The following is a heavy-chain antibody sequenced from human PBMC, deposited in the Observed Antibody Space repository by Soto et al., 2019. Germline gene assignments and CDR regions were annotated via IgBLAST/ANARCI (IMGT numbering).Heavy chain of an antibody. CDR2: ISSSSSYT. CDR3: ARDRYSSSWDKFDY. V-gene: IGHV3-11*06. D-gene: IGHD6-13*01. Sequence: QVQLVESGGGLVKPGGSLRLSCAASGFTFSDYYMSWIRQAPGKGLEWVSYISSSSSYTNYADSVKGRFTISRDNAKNSLYLQMNSVRAEDTAVYYCARDRYSSSWDKFDYRGQGTLVTVSS. CDR1: GFTFSDYY. J-gene: IGHJ4*02.